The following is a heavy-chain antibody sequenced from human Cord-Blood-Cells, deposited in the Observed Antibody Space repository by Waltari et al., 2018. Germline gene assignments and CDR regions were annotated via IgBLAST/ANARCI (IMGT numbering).Heavy chain of an antibody. CDR2: IYYSWST. CDR3: ARQVLGISGIGVAFDI. CDR1: GGSISSSSSH. V-gene: IGHV4-39*01. D-gene: IGHD7-27*01. J-gene: IGHJ3*02. Sequence: QLQLQESGPGLVKPSETLSLTCTVSGGSISSSSSHRGWTRQPPGKGLEWIGGIYYSWSTYYNPSLKSRVTISVDTSKNQFSLKLSSVTAADTAVYYCARQVLGISGIGVAFDIWGQGTMVTVSS.